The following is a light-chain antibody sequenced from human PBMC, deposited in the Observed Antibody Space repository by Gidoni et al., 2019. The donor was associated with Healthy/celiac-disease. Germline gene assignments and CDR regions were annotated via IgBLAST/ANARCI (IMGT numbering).Light chain of an antibody. CDR3: QQYGSSCS. Sequence: IVLTQSPCTLSLSPGERAPLSCRASQSVISSDLAWYQQKHGQAPRLIIYGASSRATGIPDRLSGSGSGTDFTLNISRLEPEDFAVYYCQQYGSSCSFGQGTKLEIK. V-gene: IGKV3-20*01. CDR2: GAS. CDR1: QSVISSD. J-gene: IGKJ2*04.